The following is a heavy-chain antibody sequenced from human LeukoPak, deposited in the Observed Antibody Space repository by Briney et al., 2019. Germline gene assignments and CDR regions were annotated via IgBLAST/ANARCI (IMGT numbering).Heavy chain of an antibody. CDR2: IYPADSDT. CDR1: GYSFTTNW. Sequence: GESLKISCKGSGYSFTTNWIGWVRQMPGKGLEWMGIIYPADSDTRYSPSFQGQVIISVDKSISTAYLQWASLKASDTAMYYCTRPPFIWGQGTMVTVSS. J-gene: IGHJ3*02. V-gene: IGHV5-51*01. CDR3: TRPPFI.